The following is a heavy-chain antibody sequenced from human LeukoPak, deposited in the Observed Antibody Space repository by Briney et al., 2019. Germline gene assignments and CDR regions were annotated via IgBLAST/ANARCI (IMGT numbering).Heavy chain of an antibody. CDR3: ARGRIGYDSSGYSFDY. J-gene: IGHJ4*02. D-gene: IGHD3-22*01. CDR2: ISGSGGST. V-gene: IGHV3-23*01. Sequence: GGSLRLSCAASGFTFSSYAMSWVRQAPGKGLEWVSAISGSGGSTYYADSVKGRFTISRDNAKNSLYLQMNSLRAEDTALYYCARGRIGYDSSGYSFDYWGQGTLVTVSS. CDR1: GFTFSSYA.